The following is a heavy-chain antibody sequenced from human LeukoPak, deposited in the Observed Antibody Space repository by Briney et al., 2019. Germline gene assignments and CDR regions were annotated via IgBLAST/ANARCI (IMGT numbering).Heavy chain of an antibody. CDR1: GGSISGGAYY. D-gene: IGHD7-27*01. J-gene: IGHJ1*01. CDR2: IYISRST. Sequence: SETLSLTCTVSGGSISGGAYYWSCIRQPAGKGLEWIGRIYISRSTNYNPSLMSRVTMSVDTSKNQFSLKLSSVTATGTSVYYGAIDAPGRNWAEYFKDWGQATLVTVSS. CDR3: AIDAPGRNWAEYFKD. V-gene: IGHV4-61*02.